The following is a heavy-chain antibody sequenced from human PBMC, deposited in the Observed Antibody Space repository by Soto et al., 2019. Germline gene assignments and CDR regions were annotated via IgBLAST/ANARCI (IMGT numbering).Heavy chain of an antibody. CDR3: ARAHIVVVTALSPWFDP. CDR1: GYSFTSYW. J-gene: IGHJ5*02. V-gene: IGHV5-51*01. Sequence: PGESLKISCKGSGYSFTSYWIGWVRQMPGKGLEWMGIIYPGDSDTRYSPSFQGQVTISADKSISTAYLQWSSLKASDTAMYYCARAHIVVVTALSPWFDPWGQGTLVTVSS. D-gene: IGHD2-21*02. CDR2: IYPGDSDT.